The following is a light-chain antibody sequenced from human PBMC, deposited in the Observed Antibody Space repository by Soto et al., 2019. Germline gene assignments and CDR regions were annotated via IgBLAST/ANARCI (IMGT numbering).Light chain of an antibody. CDR3: QQYGSW. V-gene: IGKV3-15*01. CDR1: QSVSSN. Sequence: EIAMTQSPATLSVSPGESATLSCRASQSVSSNLAWHQQKPGQAPRILMYDASTRATGISARFSGSGSGTDFTLTISRLEPEDFAVYYCQQYGSWFGKGTRLEIK. CDR2: DAS. J-gene: IGKJ5*01.